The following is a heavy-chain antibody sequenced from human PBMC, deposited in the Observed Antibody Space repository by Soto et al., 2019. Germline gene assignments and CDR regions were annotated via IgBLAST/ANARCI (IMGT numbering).Heavy chain of an antibody. D-gene: IGHD6-13*01. Sequence: PSETLSLTCTVSGGSISTYYWSWIRQPPGKGLEWIGYIYYSASTNYSPSLKSRVTISVDTSKNQFSLNLSSVTAADTAVYYCAKDVGQQLVLVDYWGQGTLVTVSS. V-gene: IGHV4-59*12. CDR3: AKDVGQQLVLVDY. J-gene: IGHJ4*02. CDR1: GGSISTYY. CDR2: IYYSAST.